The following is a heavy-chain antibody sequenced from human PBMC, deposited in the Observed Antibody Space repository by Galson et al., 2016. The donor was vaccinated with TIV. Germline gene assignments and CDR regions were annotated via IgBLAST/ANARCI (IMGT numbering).Heavy chain of an antibody. CDR2: IDPSDAYV. J-gene: IGHJ4*02. Sequence: QSGAEVKKPGESLRISCRGSGYSFANYWISWVRQMPGKGLEWMGRIDPSDAYVNYNESFQGRITISVDKSINTAYLQWSSLKASDTAVYYCVRIGMLRESCSCYACPGIFDYWGQGTLVTVSS. CDR3: VRIGMLRESCSCYACPGIFDY. D-gene: IGHD3-22*01. CDR1: GYSFANYW. V-gene: IGHV5-10-1*01.